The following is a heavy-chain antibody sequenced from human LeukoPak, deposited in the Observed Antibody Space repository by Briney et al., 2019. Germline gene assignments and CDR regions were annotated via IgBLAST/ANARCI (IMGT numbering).Heavy chain of an antibody. J-gene: IGHJ4*02. Sequence: PGGSLRLSCAGSGFTFIAYGMSWVRQAPGKGLEWVSSLGGGGAGIYYADSVKGRFTISRDNSKNTLYLQMNSLRAEDTAVYYCAKDRGSGWYFDYWGQGTLVTVSS. CDR2: LGGGGAGI. CDR3: AKDRGSGWYFDY. D-gene: IGHD6-19*01. CDR1: GFTFIAYG. V-gene: IGHV3-23*01.